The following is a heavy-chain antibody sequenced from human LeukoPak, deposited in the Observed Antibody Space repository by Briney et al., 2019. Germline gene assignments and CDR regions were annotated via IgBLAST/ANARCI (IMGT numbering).Heavy chain of an antibody. D-gene: IGHD2-2*02. CDR2: ISGSGGST. V-gene: IGHV3-23*01. CDR3: AKDLCSSTSCYTANWFDP. Sequence: PGGSLRLSCAASGFTFSSYAMSWVRQAPGKGLEWVSAISGSGGSTYYADSVKGRFTISRDNSKNTLYLQMNSLRAEDTAVYYCAKDLCSSTSCYTANWFDPWGQGTLVTVSS. J-gene: IGHJ5*02. CDR1: GFTFSSYA.